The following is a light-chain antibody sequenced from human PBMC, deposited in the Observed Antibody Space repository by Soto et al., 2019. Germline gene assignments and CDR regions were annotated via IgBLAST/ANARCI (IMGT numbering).Light chain of an antibody. J-gene: IGLJ2*01. Sequence: QLVLTQPASVSGSPGQSITISCTGTSSDVGSYNLVSWYQQHPGKAPKLMIYEVTKRPSGVSNRFSGSKSGNTASLTISGLQAEDEADYYCCSYAGSRTLVFGGGTKLTVL. CDR1: SSDVGSYNL. CDR3: CSYAGSRTLV. CDR2: EVT. V-gene: IGLV2-23*02.